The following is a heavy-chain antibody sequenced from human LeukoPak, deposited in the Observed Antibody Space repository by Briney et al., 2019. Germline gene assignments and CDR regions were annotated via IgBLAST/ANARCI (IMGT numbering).Heavy chain of an antibody. J-gene: IGHJ4*02. D-gene: IGHD3-10*01. CDR1: GFTFSSYT. CDR3: ARGEGYYASGSYYFDY. V-gene: IGHV3-21*01. CDR2: ITTSSTYI. Sequence: GGSLRLSCAASGFTFSSYTMNWVRQAPGKGLEWVSSITTSSTYIYYADSVRGRFTISRDNAKNSLYLRMSSLRVEDTAVYYCARGEGYYASGSYYFDYWGQGTLVTVSS.